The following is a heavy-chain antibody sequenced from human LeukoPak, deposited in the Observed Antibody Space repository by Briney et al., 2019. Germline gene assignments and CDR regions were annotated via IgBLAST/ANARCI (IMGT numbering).Heavy chain of an antibody. J-gene: IGHJ5*02. V-gene: IGHV4-30-2*01. CDR2: IYHSGST. CDR1: GGSISSGGYS. CDR3: ARESSSFNWFDP. D-gene: IGHD6-13*01. Sequence: SETLSLTCAVSGGSISSGGYSWSWIRQPPGKGLEWIGYIYHSGSTYYNPSLKSRVTISVDRSKNQFSLKLSSVTAADTAVYYCARESSSFNWFDPWGQGTLVTVSP.